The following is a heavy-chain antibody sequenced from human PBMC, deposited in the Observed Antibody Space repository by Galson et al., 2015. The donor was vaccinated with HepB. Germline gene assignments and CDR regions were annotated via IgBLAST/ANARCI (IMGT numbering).Heavy chain of an antibody. CDR3: ARNYYGSGTFDY. CDR1: GGTFSSYA. Sequence: SVKVSCKASGGTFSSYAISWVRQAPGQGLEWMGGIIPIFGTANYAQKFQGRVTITADESTSTAYMELSSLRSEDTAVYYCARNYYGSGTFDYWGQGTLVTVSS. D-gene: IGHD3-10*01. CDR2: IIPIFGTA. J-gene: IGHJ4*02. V-gene: IGHV1-69*13.